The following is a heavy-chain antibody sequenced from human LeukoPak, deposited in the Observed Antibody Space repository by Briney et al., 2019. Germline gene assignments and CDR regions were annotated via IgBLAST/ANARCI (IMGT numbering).Heavy chain of an antibody. CDR2: TRYKANSYTT. CDR3: ARVGHNSLYYFDY. Sequence: PGGSLRLSCVASGFTFSNAWMSWVRQAPGKGLEWVGRTRYKANSYTTEYAASVKGRFTISRDDSKNSLYLQMNSLKTEDTAVYYCARVGHNSLYYFDYWGQGTLVTVSS. J-gene: IGHJ4*02. CDR1: GFTFSNAW. V-gene: IGHV3-72*01. D-gene: IGHD2/OR15-2a*01.